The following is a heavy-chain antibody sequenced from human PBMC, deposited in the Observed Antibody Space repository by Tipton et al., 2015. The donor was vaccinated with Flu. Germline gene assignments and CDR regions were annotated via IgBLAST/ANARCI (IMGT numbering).Heavy chain of an antibody. J-gene: IGHJ4*02. D-gene: IGHD3-22*01. CDR2: IYYSGST. CDR3: ARVAAFDYYDSSGYLDY. V-gene: IGHV4-59*01. CDR1: GGSISSYY. Sequence: LVQPSETLSLTCTVSGGSISSYYWSWIRQPPGKGLEWIGYIYYSGSTNYNPSLKSRVTISVDTPKNQFSLKLSSVTAADTAVYYCARVAAFDYYDSSGYLDYWGQGTLVTVSS.